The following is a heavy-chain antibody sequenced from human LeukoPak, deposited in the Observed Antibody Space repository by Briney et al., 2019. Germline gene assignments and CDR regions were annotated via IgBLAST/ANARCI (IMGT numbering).Heavy chain of an antibody. Sequence: SETLSLTCTVSGGSISSGDYYWSWIRQPPGKGLEWIGYIYYSGSTYYNPSLKSRVTISVDTSKNQFTLKLSSVTAADTAVYYCARLSGSYYPDYWGQGTLVTVSS. CDR1: GGSISSGDYY. V-gene: IGHV4-30-4*08. D-gene: IGHD1-26*01. CDR3: ARLSGSYYPDY. J-gene: IGHJ4*02. CDR2: IYYSGST.